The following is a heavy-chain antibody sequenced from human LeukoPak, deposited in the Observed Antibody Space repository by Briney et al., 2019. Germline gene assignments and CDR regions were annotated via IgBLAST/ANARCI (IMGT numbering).Heavy chain of an antibody. CDR2: ISASGRNT. V-gene: IGHV3-23*01. Sequence: GGSLRLSCAASGFTFSSYPMSWVRQAPGKGLEWVSSISASGRNTYYADSVKGRFTISRDNSKNTLYLQMNSLRAEDTAVYYCARKALGLRFLEWPMDAFDIWGQGTMVTVSS. CDR1: GFTFSSYP. J-gene: IGHJ3*02. D-gene: IGHD3-3*01. CDR3: ARKALGLRFLEWPMDAFDI.